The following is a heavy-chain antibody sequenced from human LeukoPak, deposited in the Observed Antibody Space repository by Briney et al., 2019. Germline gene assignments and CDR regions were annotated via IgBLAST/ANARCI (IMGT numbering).Heavy chain of an antibody. D-gene: IGHD1-26*01. CDR1: GGSFSSYY. CDR3: ARGSYVGPLDYYYGMDV. V-gene: IGHV4-34*01. Sequence: SETLSLTCAVYGGSFSSYYWSWIRQPPGQGLEWIGEINHSGSTNYNPSLKSRVTISVDTSKNQFSLKLSSVTAADTAVYYCARGSYVGPLDYYYGMDVWGQGTTVTVSS. J-gene: IGHJ6*02. CDR2: INHSGST.